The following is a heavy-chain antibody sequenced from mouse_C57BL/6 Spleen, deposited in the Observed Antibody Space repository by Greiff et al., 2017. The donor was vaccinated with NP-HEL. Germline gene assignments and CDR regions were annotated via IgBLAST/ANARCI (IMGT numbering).Heavy chain of an antibody. V-gene: IGHV5-9*01. J-gene: IGHJ2*01. Sequence: EVKLVESGGGLVKPGGSLKLSCAASGFTFSSYTMSWVRQTPEKRLEWVATISGGGGNTYYPDSVKGRFTISRDNATNTLYLQMSSLRSEDTALYYCARHSYYYGSSGYFDYWGQGTTLTVSS. CDR1: GFTFSSYT. CDR3: ARHSYYYGSSGYFDY. CDR2: ISGGGGNT. D-gene: IGHD1-1*01.